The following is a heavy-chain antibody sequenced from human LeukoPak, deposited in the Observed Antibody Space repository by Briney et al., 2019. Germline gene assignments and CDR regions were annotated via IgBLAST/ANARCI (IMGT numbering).Heavy chain of an antibody. CDR1: GFTFSSYW. CDR3: AREGGCSSTSCYIAAFDI. V-gene: IGHV3-7*01. Sequence: GGSLRLSCAASGFTFSSYWMSWVRQAPGKGPEWVANIKQDGSEKYYVDSVKGRFTISRDNAKNSLYLQMNSLRAEDTAVYYCAREGGCSSTSCYIAAFDIWGQGTMVTVSS. D-gene: IGHD2-2*02. J-gene: IGHJ3*02. CDR2: IKQDGSEK.